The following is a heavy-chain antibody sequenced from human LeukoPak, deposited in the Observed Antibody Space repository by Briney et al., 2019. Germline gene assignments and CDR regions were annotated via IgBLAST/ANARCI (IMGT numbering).Heavy chain of an antibody. V-gene: IGHV1-24*01. CDR1: GYTLTELS. D-gene: IGHD3-22*01. Sequence: ASVKVSCKVSGYTLTELSMHWVRQAPGKGLEWMGGFDPEDGETIYAQKFQGRVTMTEDTSTDTAYMELGSLRSEDTAAYYCATAYYYDSSGYYPLGYWGQGTLVTVSS. J-gene: IGHJ4*02. CDR2: FDPEDGET. CDR3: ATAYYYDSSGYYPLGY.